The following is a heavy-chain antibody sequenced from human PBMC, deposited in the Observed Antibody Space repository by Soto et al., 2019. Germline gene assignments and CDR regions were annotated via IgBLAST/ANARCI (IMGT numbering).Heavy chain of an antibody. CDR2: IIPIFGTA. CDR1: GGTFSSYA. D-gene: IGHD3-9*01. CDR3: ARGGLRYFHQGNWFDP. Sequence: SGKVSCKASGGTFSSYAISWVRQAPGQGLEWMGGIIPIFGTANYAQKFQGRVTITADESTSTAYMELSSLRSEDTAVYYCARGGLRYFHQGNWFDPWGQGNLVTLPS. V-gene: IGHV1-69*13. J-gene: IGHJ5*02.